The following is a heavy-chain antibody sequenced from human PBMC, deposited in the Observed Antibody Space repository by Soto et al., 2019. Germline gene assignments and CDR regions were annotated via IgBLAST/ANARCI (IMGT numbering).Heavy chain of an antibody. CDR2: IYHSGTT. Sequence: SETLSLTCTVAGGCISSGGYYWGRIRQPPGKWLESFVSIYHSGTTYYTPSLTSRVTISLHTSKHQFSLKLCSVTAADTAVYYCARGYGSYWTRGPFDYCGQGTLVTVSS. CDR1: GGCISSGGYY. CDR3: ARGYGSYWTRGPFDY. V-gene: IGHV4-39*07. J-gene: IGHJ4*02. D-gene: IGHD1-26*01.